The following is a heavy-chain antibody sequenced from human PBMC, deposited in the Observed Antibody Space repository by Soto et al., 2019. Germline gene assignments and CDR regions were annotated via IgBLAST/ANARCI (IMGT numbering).Heavy chain of an antibody. CDR3: ARANYYGSPGDFDY. V-gene: IGHV3-48*01. CDR2: ISSSSSTI. Sequence: EVQLVESGGGLVQPGGSLRLSCAASGFTFSSYSMNWVRQAPGKGLEWVSYISSSSSTIYYEDSVKGRFTISRNNAKNSPYLQMNSLRAEDTAVYYCARANYYGSPGDFDYWGQGTLVTVSS. D-gene: IGHD3-10*01. J-gene: IGHJ4*02. CDR1: GFTFSSYS.